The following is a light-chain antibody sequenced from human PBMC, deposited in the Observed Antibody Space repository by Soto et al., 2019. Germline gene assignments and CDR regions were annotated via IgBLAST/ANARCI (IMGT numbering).Light chain of an antibody. V-gene: IGKV3-20*01. CDR1: QSVSNNY. CDR3: QQYGGSFRV. J-gene: IGKJ3*01. Sequence: IVMTQSPGTLSLSPWERATLSCRASQSVSNNYLAWYQQKPGQAPRLLIYGASSRATGIPDRFSGSGSGTDFTLTISRLEPEDFAVYYCQQYGGSFRVFGPGTKVDIK. CDR2: GAS.